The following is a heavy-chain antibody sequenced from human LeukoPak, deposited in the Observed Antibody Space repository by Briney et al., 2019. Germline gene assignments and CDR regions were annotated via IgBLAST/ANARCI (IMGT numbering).Heavy chain of an antibody. V-gene: IGHV3-30*04. Sequence: GGSLRLSCAASGFTFSSYAMHWVRQAPGKGLEWVAVISYDGSNKYYADSVKGRFTISRDNSKNTLYLQMNSLRAEDTAVYYCARAEWIQLWFMDYWGQGTLVTVSS. CDR2: ISYDGSNK. J-gene: IGHJ4*02. D-gene: IGHD5-18*01. CDR3: ARAEWIQLWFMDY. CDR1: GFTFSSYA.